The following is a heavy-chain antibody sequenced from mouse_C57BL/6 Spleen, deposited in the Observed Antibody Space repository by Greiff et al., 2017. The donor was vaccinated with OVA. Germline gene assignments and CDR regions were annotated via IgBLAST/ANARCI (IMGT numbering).Heavy chain of an antibody. Sequence: VKLMESGAELARPGASVKMSCKASGYTFTSYTMHWVKQRPGQGLEWIGYINPSSGYTKYNQKFKDKATLTADKSSSTAYMQLSSLTSEDSAVYYCARGDFAYWGQGTLVTVSA. J-gene: IGHJ3*01. V-gene: IGHV1-4*01. CDR1: GYTFTSYT. CDR2: INPSSGYT. CDR3: ARGDFAY.